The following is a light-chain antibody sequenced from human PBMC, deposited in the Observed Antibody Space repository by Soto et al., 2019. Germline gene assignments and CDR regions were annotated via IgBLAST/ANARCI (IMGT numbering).Light chain of an antibody. J-gene: IGKJ1*01. CDR3: QQYNNWPPWT. V-gene: IGKV3-15*01. CDR2: GAS. CDR1: QSVSSN. Sequence: EVVMTQSPATLSVSPGERATLSCGASQSVSSNLAWYQQNPGQAPRLLIYGASTRATGIPARFSGSGSGTEFTLTISSLQSEDFAVYYCQQYNNWPPWTFGPGTKVDIK.